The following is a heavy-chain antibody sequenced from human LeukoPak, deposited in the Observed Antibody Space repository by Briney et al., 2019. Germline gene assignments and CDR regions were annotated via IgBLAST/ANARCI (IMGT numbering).Heavy chain of an antibody. V-gene: IGHV3-30*19. CDR3: AREALEWSPPDI. CDR1: GFTFSAFG. CDR2: IPYDGSDK. Sequence: GGSLRLSCAASGFTFSAFGMHWVRQAPGKGLEWVTFIPYDGSDKYYADSVKGRFTISRDNSKNTLYLQMNNMRTEDTAVYHCAREALEWSPPDIWGQGTTVTVSS. J-gene: IGHJ3*02. D-gene: IGHD3-3*01.